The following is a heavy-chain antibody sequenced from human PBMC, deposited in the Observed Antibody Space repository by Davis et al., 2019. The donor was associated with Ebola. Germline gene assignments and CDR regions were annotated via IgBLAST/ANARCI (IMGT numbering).Heavy chain of an antibody. CDR3: ARCSGGTSWDYYYGMDV. CDR2: ISNRDGTI. CDR1: GFTFSDYY. Sequence: GESLKISCAASGFTFSDYYMSWIRQAPGKGLEWLSYISNRDGTIFYADSVKGRFTISRDDAKNSLYLQMNSLRAEDTAVYYCARCSGGTSWDYYYGMDVWGQGTTVTVSS. V-gene: IGHV3-11*04. J-gene: IGHJ6*02. D-gene: IGHD2-15*01.